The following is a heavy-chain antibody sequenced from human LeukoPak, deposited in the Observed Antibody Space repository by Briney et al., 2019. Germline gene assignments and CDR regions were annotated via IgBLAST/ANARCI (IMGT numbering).Heavy chain of an antibody. Sequence: SVKVSCKASGVTFTTSAMQWARQARGQRLEWIGWIVVGSGNTKYAPKFQGRVTITRDMSTSTAYMELRSLRSEDTALYYCAADLGGSGIGNYWGQGTLVTVSS. CDR2: IVVGSGNT. V-gene: IGHV1-58*02. D-gene: IGHD3-10*01. CDR3: AADLGGSGIGNY. CDR1: GVTFTTSA. J-gene: IGHJ4*02.